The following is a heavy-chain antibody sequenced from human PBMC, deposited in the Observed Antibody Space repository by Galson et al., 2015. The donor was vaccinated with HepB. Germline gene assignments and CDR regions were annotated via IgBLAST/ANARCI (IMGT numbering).Heavy chain of an antibody. D-gene: IGHD1-26*01. CDR1: GFTFSSYS. V-gene: IGHV3-48*01. CDR2: TNTISTNI. Sequence: SLRLSCAASGFTFSSYSMNWVRQAPGEGLEWLSYTNTISTNIYYADSVRGRFTISRDNAKNSLYLQMNSLRAEDTAVYHCARGLLRLIDYWGQGTLVTVSS. CDR3: ARGLLRLIDY. J-gene: IGHJ4*02.